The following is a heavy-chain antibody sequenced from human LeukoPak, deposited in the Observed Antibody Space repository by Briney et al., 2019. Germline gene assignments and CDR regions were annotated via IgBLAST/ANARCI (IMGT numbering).Heavy chain of an antibody. J-gene: IGHJ4*02. CDR3: AREPALYYYGSGSFLDY. V-gene: IGHV3-23*01. CDR2: ISGSGGST. CDR1: GFTFSSYA. Sequence: GGSLRLSCAASGFTFSSYAMSWVRQAPGKGLEWVSAISGSGGSTYYADSVKGRFTISRDNAKNSLYLQMNSLRAEDTAVYYCAREPALYYYGSGSFLDYWGQGTLVTVSS. D-gene: IGHD3-10*01.